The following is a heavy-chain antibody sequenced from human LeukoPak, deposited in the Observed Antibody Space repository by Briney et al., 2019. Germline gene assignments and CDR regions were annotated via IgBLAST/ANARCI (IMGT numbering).Heavy chain of an antibody. V-gene: IGHV3-33*01. CDR2: IWYDGSNK. Sequence: PGGSLRLSCAASGFTFSSHGMHWVRQVPGKGLEWVAVIWYDGSNKYYADSVKGRFTISRDNSKNTLYLQMNSLRAEDTAVYYCARDRYYGSGSFYYYYGMDVWGQGTTVTVSS. CDR3: ARDRYYGSGSFYYYYGMDV. CDR1: GFTFSSHG. D-gene: IGHD3-10*01. J-gene: IGHJ6*02.